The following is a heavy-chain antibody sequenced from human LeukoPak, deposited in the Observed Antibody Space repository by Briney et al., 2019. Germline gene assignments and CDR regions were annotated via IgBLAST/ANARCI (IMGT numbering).Heavy chain of an antibody. V-gene: IGHV4-4*07. CDR3: ARDHLGCSGGSCLNAFDI. D-gene: IGHD2-15*01. CDR1: DGSISSYY. Sequence: SETLSLTCTVSDGSISSYYWSWIRQPAGKGLEWIGRIYTSGSTNYNPSLKSRVTMSVDTSKNQFSLKLGSVTAADTAVYYCARDHLGCSGGSCLNAFDIWGQGTMVTVSS. J-gene: IGHJ3*02. CDR2: IYTSGST.